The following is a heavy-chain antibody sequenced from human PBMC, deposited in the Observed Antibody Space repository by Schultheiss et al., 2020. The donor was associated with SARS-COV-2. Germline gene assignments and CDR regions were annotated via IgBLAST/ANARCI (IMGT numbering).Heavy chain of an antibody. CDR2: IYYSGST. D-gene: IGHD3-22*01. CDR1: GGSISSGGYY. Sequence: SETLSLTCTVSGGSISSGGYYWSWISQHPGKGLEWIGYIYYSGSTYYNPSLKSRVTISVDTSKNQFSLKLSSVTAADTAVYYCARGRSSNYYDSSGYEYYFDYWGQGTLVTVSS. CDR3: ARGRSSNYYDSSGYEYYFDY. V-gene: IGHV4-31*03. J-gene: IGHJ4*02.